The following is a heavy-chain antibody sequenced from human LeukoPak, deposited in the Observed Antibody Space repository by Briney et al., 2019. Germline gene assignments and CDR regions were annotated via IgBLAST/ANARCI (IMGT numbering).Heavy chain of an antibody. CDR2: IYYSGST. CDR3: ARGVDSGRTLFDY. CDR1: GGSISSSSYY. J-gene: IGHJ4*02. Sequence: PSETLSLTCTVSGGSISSSSYYWGWIRQPPGKGLEWIGSIYYSGSTYYNPSLKSRVIISVDKSKNQFSLKLSSVTAADTAVYYCARGVDSGRTLFDYWGQGTLVTVSS. V-gene: IGHV4-39*07. D-gene: IGHD5-12*01.